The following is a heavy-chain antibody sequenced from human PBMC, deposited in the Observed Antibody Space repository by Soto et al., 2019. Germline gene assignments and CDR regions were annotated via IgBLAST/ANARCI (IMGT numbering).Heavy chain of an antibody. V-gene: IGHV3-13*05. J-gene: IGHJ3*02. D-gene: IGHD2-15*01. CDR2: IGTAGDP. Sequence: GGSLRLSCAASGFTFSSYDMHWVRQATGKGLEWVSAIGTAGDPYYPGSVKGRFTISRENAKNSLYLQMNSLRAGDTAVYYCARGGYCSGGSCYPDAFDIWGQGTMVTVSS. CDR3: ARGGYCSGGSCYPDAFDI. CDR1: GFTFSSYD.